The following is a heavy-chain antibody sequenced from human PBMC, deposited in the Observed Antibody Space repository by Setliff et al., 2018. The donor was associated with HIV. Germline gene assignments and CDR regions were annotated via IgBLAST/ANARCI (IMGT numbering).Heavy chain of an antibody. CDR1: GGSITSHY. CDR3: ARDPGGLYCTSSSCQGGCLDP. J-gene: IGHJ5*02. CDR2: INYSGIT. V-gene: IGHV4-59*11. Sequence: SETLSLTCSISGGSITSHYWNWIRQPPGKGLEWIGGINYSGITNYNPSLRGRVSISVDTSKSQISLRLNSVSAADTAVYYCARDPGGLYCTSSSCQGGCLDPWGQGARGNVSS. D-gene: IGHD2-2*01.